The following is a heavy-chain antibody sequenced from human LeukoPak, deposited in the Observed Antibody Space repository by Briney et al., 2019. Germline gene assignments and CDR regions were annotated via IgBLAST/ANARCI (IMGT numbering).Heavy chain of an antibody. Sequence: PSETLSLTCTVSGGSISSSRYYWGWIRQPPGKGLEWIGSIYYSGSTNYNPSLKSRVTISVDTSKNQFSLKLSSVTAADTAVYYCARGGIIWFGELACDYWGQGTLVTVSS. CDR2: IYYSGST. CDR1: GGSISSSRYY. V-gene: IGHV4-39*07. CDR3: ARGGIIWFGELACDY. D-gene: IGHD3-10*01. J-gene: IGHJ4*02.